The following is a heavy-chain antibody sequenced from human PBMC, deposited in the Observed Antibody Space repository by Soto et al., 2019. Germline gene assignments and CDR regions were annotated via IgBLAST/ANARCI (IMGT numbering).Heavy chain of an antibody. Sequence: KSTATASLTCAVSGGSISSSNWWRWVRQPPGKRLEWIGGIYHSGSTNYNPSLKSRATISVDKSKNQFSLKLSSVTAADTAVYYCASVSFYYGSGSPTFDYCCQGTLVTVSS. CDR3: ASVSFYYGSGSPTFDY. CDR1: GGSISSSNW. J-gene: IGHJ4*02. V-gene: IGHV4-4*02. D-gene: IGHD3-10*01. CDR2: IYHSGST.